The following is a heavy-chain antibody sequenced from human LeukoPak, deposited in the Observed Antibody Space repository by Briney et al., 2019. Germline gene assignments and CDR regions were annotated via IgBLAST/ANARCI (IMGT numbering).Heavy chain of an antibody. V-gene: IGHV3-30-3*01. D-gene: IGHD3-10*01. CDR3: ARAPGYGVSYYFDY. CDR2: ISYDGSNK. CDR1: GFSFSDYA. Sequence: PGGSLRLSCAASGFSFSDYAMHWVRQAPGKGLEWVAVISYDGSNKYYADSVKGRFTISRDNSKNTLYLQMNSLRAEDTAVYYCARAPGYGVSYYFDYWGQGTLVTVSS. J-gene: IGHJ4*02.